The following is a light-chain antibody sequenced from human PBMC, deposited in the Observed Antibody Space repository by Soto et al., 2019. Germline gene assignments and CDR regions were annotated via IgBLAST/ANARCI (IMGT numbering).Light chain of an antibody. J-gene: IGKJ4*01. V-gene: IGKV3-11*01. CDR2: DAS. CDR3: PQRSDWPLT. Sequence: EIVLTQSPATLSLSPGGRATLSCRASQSVSSYLAWYQQKPGRAPRLLIYDASNRAAGIPARFSGSGSGSDFTLTISSLEPEDFAVYYCPQRSDWPLTFGGGTKVEIK. CDR1: QSVSSY.